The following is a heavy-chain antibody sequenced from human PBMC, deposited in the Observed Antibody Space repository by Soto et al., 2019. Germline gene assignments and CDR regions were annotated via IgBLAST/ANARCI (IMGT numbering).Heavy chain of an antibody. CDR2: INAAYGDT. V-gene: IGHV1-3*01. CDR3: ARGGFEAVATTGGDY. D-gene: IGHD6-19*01. Sequence: ASVKVSCKASGYTLTKYSMHWVRQAPGQRFEWMGWINAAYGDTKYSQKFQGRVTITRDTFASTVYMELSSLRSEDTAVYYCARGGFEAVATTGGDYWGQGTLVTVS. CDR1: GYTLTKYS. J-gene: IGHJ4*02.